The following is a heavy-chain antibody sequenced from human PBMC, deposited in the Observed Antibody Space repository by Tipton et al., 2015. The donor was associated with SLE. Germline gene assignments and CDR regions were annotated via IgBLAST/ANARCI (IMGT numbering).Heavy chain of an antibody. Sequence: GLVKPSETLSLTCAVYGASFSGYYWSWIRQPPGKGLEWIGEINHSGSTNYNPSLKSRVTISLDTSKNQFSLKLSSVTAADTAVYYCARGGVLGFHPSAFDIWGQGTMVTVSS. CDR3: ARGGVLGFHPSAFDI. D-gene: IGHD3-10*01. CDR2: INHSGST. J-gene: IGHJ3*02. CDR1: GASFSGYY. V-gene: IGHV4-34*01.